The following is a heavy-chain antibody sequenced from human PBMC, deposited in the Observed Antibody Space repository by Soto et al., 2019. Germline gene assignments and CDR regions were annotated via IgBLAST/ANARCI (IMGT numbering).Heavy chain of an antibody. Sequence: QSRPSTVSGCSISSSIYYWVLIRQPPGKELEWIGSFYYSGSPYYNPSLKSRVTISVDTSKNQFSLKLSSVTAADTAIYYCARSEFDGLFPLNYWGQGTLVTVSS. V-gene: IGHV4-39*01. J-gene: IGHJ4*02. D-gene: IGHD3-10*01. CDR3: ARSEFDGLFPLNY. CDR2: FYYSGSP. CDR1: GCSISSSIYY.